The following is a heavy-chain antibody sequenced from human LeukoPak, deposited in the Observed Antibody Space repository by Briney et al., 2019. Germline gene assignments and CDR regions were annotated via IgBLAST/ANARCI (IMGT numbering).Heavy chain of an antibody. CDR3: ARDNGDHLFDY. Sequence: GGSLRLSCAASGFTFSSYAMSWVCQAPGKGLEWVSAISDSGDTTYYADSVKGRFTISRDNSKNTLYLQMNSLRAEDTAVYYCARDNGDHLFDYWGQGTLVTVSS. CDR1: GFTFSSYA. D-gene: IGHD2-21*02. CDR2: ISDSGDTT. J-gene: IGHJ4*02. V-gene: IGHV3-23*01.